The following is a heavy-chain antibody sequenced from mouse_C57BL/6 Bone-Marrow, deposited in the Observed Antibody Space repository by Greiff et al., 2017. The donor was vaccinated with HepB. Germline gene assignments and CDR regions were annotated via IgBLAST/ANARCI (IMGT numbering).Heavy chain of an antibody. CDR2: ISNGGGST. V-gene: IGHV5-12*01. Sequence: EVKLQESGGGLVQPGGSLKLSCAASGFTFSDYYMYWVRQTPEKRLEWVAYISNGGGSTYYPDTVKGRFTISRDNAKNTLYLQMSRLKAEDTAMYYCARGDDGYFYWYFDVWGTGTTVTVSS. D-gene: IGHD2-3*01. CDR1: GFTFSDYY. CDR3: ARGDDGYFYWYFDV. J-gene: IGHJ1*03.